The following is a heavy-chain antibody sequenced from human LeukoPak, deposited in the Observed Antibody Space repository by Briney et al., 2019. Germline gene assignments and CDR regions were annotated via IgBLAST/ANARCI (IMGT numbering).Heavy chain of an antibody. Sequence: ETLSLICAVYGGSFSGYYWSWIRQPPGKGLGWIGEINHSGSTNYNPSLKSRVTISVDTSKNQFSLKLSSVTAADTAVYYCARKAETMVRGVIGWFDPWGQGTLVTVSS. J-gene: IGHJ5*02. CDR1: GGSFSGYY. CDR3: ARKAETMVRGVIGWFDP. D-gene: IGHD3-10*01. CDR2: INHSGST. V-gene: IGHV4-34*01.